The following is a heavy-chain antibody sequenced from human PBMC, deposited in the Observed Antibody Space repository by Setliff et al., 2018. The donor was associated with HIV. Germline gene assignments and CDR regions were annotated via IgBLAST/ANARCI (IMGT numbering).Heavy chain of an antibody. Sequence: ETLSLTCAVYGGSLSGYYWSWVRQSLGRGLEWIGEINQSGNTNFNPSLKSRLIISVDTSKSQFSLKLTSVTAADTALYYCAREGGQGYSGSGSFYHRNFGLWGRGTLVTVSS. CDR1: GGSLSGYY. CDR2: INQSGNT. V-gene: IGHV4-34*01. J-gene: IGHJ2*01. D-gene: IGHD3-10*01. CDR3: AREGGQGYSGSGSFYHRNFGL.